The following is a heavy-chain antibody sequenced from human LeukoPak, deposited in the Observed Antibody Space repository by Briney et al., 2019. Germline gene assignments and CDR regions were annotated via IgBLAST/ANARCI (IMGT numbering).Heavy chain of an antibody. CDR1: GFTFSSYG. CDR2: ISSSSSYI. J-gene: IGHJ4*02. V-gene: IGHV3-21*01. CDR3: ARGAGYCSGGSCSYYFDY. D-gene: IGHD2-15*01. Sequence: PGGSLRLSCAASGFTFSSYGMNWVRQAPGKGLEWVSSISSSSSYIYYADSVKGRFTISRDNAKNSLYLQMNSLRAEDTAVYYCARGAGYCSGGSCSYYFDYWGQGTLVTVSS.